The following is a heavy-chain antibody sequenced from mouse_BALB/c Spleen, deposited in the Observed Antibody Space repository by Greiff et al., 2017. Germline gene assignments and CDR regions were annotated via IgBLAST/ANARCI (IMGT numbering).Heavy chain of an antibody. Sequence: EVQGVESGGGLVKPGGSLKLSCAASGFAFSSYDMSWVRQTPEKRLEWVAYISSGGGSTYYPDTVKGRFTISRDNAKNTLYLQMSSLKSEDTAMYYCARHGFAYWGQGTLVTVSA. CDR3: ARHGFAY. V-gene: IGHV5-12-1*01. J-gene: IGHJ3*01. CDR2: ISSGGGST. CDR1: GFAFSSYD.